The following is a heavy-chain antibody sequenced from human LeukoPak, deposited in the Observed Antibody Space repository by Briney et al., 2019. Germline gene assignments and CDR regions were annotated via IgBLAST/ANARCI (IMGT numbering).Heavy chain of an antibody. V-gene: IGHV3-20*01. D-gene: IGHD1-7*01. J-gene: IGHJ3*02. CDR1: GFTFDDYG. Sequence: PGGSLSLSCAASGFTFDDYGMSWVRQAPGKGLEWVSSINWNGGSTVYADSVKGRFTISRDNPKNSLYLQMNSLRAEDTALYHCARATGTNAFDIWGQGRMVTVSS. CDR3: ARATGTNAFDI. CDR2: INWNGGST.